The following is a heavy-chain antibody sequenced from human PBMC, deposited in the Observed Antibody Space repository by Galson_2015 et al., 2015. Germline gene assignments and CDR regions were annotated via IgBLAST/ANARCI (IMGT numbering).Heavy chain of an antibody. CDR3: ARDQRQCSGGYCYYYYYGMDV. Sequence: SLRLSCAASGFTFSNYGIHWVRQAPGKGLEWVAVIWYDGSNKYHADSVKGRFTISRDNSQNTLYLQMDSLRAEDTAIYYCARDQRQCSGGYCYYYYYGMDVWGQGTTVTVSS. V-gene: IGHV3-33*01. D-gene: IGHD2-15*01. J-gene: IGHJ6*02. CDR2: IWYDGSNK. CDR1: GFTFSNYG.